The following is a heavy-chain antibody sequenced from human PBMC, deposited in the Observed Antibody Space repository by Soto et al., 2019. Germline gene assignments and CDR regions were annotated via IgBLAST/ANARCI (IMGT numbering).Heavy chain of an antibody. CDR1: GYTFTNYG. D-gene: IGHD3-10*01. V-gene: IGHV1-18*04. CDR3: ARDEGVRGFEF. CDR2: ISGYNGNT. J-gene: IGHJ4*02. Sequence: QVQLVQSGPEVKKPGASVKVSCKASGYTFTNYGISWVRQAPGQGLEWMGWISGYNGNTAYVRKFQDRVTMSIDATTSTAYMEVGSLRSDDTAVYYCARDEGVRGFEFWGLGTLVTVSS.